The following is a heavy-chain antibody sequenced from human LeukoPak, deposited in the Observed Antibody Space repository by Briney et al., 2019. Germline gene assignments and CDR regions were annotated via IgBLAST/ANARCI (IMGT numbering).Heavy chain of an antibody. J-gene: IGHJ6*02. CDR3: AKVEVGATPYGMDV. D-gene: IGHD1-26*01. CDR2: ISYDGSNK. V-gene: IGHV3-30*18. CDR1: GFTFSSYG. Sequence: PGGSLRLSRAASGFTFSSYGMHWVRQAPGKGLEWVAVISYDGSNKYYADSVKGRFTISRDNSKNTLYLQMNSLRAEDTAVYYCAKVEVGATPYGMDVWGQGTTVTVSS.